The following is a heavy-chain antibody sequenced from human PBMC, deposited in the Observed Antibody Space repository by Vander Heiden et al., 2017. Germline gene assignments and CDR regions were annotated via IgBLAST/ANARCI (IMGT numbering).Heavy chain of an antibody. CDR2: INPHSGGT. CDR1: GYTFTGYY. D-gene: IGHD1-26*01. J-gene: IGHJ4*02. CDR3: ARDVAWELDFDY. Sequence: QVQLVQSGAEVKKPGASLKVSCKASGYTFTGYYMHWVRQAPGQGLEWMGWINPHSGGTNYAQKFQGRVTMTRDTSISTAYMELSRLRSDDTAVYYCARDVAWELDFDYWGQGTLVTVSS. V-gene: IGHV1-2*02.